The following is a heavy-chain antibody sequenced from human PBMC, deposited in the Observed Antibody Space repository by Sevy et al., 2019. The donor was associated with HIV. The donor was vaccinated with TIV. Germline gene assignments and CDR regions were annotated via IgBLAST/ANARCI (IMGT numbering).Heavy chain of an antibody. CDR2: MSYNGNKK. D-gene: IGHD3-16*01. J-gene: IGHJ6*01. Sequence: GGSLRLSCAASGFSFSRSAMHWVRQAPGKGLEWVAVMSYNGNKKYNGDSVKGRFTIPRDDSKNTLYLQMNSLRAEDTAVYYCGREAVLVGGGFGSYGMDVWGQGATVPVSS. CDR3: GREAVLVGGGFGSYGMDV. V-gene: IGHV3-30*04. CDR1: GFSFSRSA.